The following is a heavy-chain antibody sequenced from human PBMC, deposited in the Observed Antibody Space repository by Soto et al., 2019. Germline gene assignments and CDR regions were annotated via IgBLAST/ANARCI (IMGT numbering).Heavy chain of an antibody. Sequence: LTRTVFGGSSGSYDWRWIRKKKGKGLEWIGYIYYSGSTNYNPSLKSRVTISVDTSKNQFSLKLSSVTAADTAVYYCARSWDYSSRWHTLVYWGQGTLVTVSS. V-gene: IGHV4-59*08. CDR2: IYYSGST. D-gene: IGHD6-13*01. J-gene: IGHJ4*02. CDR1: GGSSGSYD. CDR3: ARSWDYSSRWHTLVY.